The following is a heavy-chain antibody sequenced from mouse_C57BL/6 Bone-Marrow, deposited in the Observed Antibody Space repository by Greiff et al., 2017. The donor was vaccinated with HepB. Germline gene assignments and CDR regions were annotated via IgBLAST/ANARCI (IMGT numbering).Heavy chain of an antibody. Sequence: VKLVESGPGLVAPSQSLSITCTVSGFSLTSYAISWVRQPPGKGLEWLGVIWTGGGTNYNSALKSGLSISKDNSKSQVFLKMNSLQTDDTARYYCARGGTYYGSSYWYFDVWGTGTTVTVSS. CDR3: ARGGTYYGSSYWYFDV. CDR2: IWTGGGT. D-gene: IGHD1-1*01. V-gene: IGHV2-9-1*01. J-gene: IGHJ1*03. CDR1: GFSLTSYA.